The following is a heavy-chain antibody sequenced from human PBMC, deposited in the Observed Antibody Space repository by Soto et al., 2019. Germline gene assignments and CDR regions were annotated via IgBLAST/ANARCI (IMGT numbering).Heavy chain of an antibody. CDR2: IIPIFGTA. D-gene: IGHD3-3*01. J-gene: IGHJ6*02. CDR3: ARGNGFLEWLLYGMDV. Sequence: QVQLVQSGAEVKKPGSSVKVSCKASGGTFSSYAISWVRQAPGQGLEWMGGIIPIFGTANYAQKFQGRVTITADESTSTAYMELSSLISEDTAVYYCARGNGFLEWLLYGMDVWGQGTTVTVSS. CDR1: GGTFSSYA. V-gene: IGHV1-69*01.